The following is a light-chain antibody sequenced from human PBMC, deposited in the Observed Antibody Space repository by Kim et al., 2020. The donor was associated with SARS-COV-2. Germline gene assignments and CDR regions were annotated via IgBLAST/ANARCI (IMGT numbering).Light chain of an antibody. V-gene: IGLV2-14*04. Sequence: GQSIHNSCTGTSSDVGGYNYVSWYQQHLGKAPKLMIYDVSKRPSGVSNRFSGSKSGNTASLTISGLQAEDEADYYCSSYTSSSTLVFGGGTQLTVL. CDR3: SSYTSSSTLV. CDR1: SSDVGGYNY. CDR2: DVS. J-gene: IGLJ3*02.